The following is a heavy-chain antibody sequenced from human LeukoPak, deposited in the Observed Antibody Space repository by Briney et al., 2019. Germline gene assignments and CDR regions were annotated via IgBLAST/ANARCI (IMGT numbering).Heavy chain of an antibody. D-gene: IGHD3-16*02. CDR2: IKEDGSNN. CDR3: ATYLMRVWGSYRYSQTFDY. J-gene: IGHJ4*02. CDR1: GFILSNYW. Sequence: GGSLRLSCAGSGFILSNYWMTWVRQSPGKGREWGANIKEDGSNNYYVASVKYRFTISRDNANTSLYLQINSLRAEDTAVSYCATYLMRVWGSYRYSQTFDYWGQGTLVTVSS. V-gene: IGHV3-7*03.